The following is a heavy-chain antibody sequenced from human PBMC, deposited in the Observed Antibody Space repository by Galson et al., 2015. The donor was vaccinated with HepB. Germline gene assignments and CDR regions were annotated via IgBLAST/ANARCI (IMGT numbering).Heavy chain of an antibody. J-gene: IGHJ4*02. CDR1: GFTFSSYD. V-gene: IGHV3-33*01. CDR3: ARDDRESVVRRLISY. CDR2: VWYDINNK. D-gene: IGHD3-10*01. Sequence: SLRLSCAASGFTFSSYDMHWVRQAPGKGLEWVANVWYDINNKYYTDSVKGRFTISRDNSKNTLYLQMNSLRAEDTAVYYCARDDRESVVRRLISYWGQGTLVSVSS.